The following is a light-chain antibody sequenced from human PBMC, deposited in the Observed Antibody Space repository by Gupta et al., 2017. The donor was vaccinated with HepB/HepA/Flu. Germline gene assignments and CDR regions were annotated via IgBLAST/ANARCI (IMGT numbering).Light chain of an antibody. J-gene: IGLJ1*01. V-gene: IGLV2-14*01. CDR2: DVT. Sequence: HSALTQPASVSGSPGQSITISCTGTSSDVGAYNYVSWYQQHPANAPNLMIYDVTNQPSGATNRFSASKSGNTASLTISGREEEDEADYYCSSYTSSDTLVFGTGTKVTVL. CDR1: SSDVGAYNY. CDR3: SSYTSSDTLV.